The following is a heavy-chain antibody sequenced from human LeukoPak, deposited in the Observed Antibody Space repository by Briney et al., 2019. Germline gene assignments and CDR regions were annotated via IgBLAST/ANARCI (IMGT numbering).Heavy chain of an antibody. CDR2: IYYSGGT. V-gene: IGHV4-59*08. CDR3: ARLGFSNSGSYLAPSDY. Sequence: PSETLSLICTVSGGSISSYYWSWIRQPPGKGLEWIGYIYYSGGTNYNPSLKSRVTISVDTSKNQFSLKLSSVTAADTAVYYCARLGFSNSGSYLAPSDYWGQGTLVTVSS. D-gene: IGHD1-26*01. J-gene: IGHJ4*02. CDR1: GGSISSYY.